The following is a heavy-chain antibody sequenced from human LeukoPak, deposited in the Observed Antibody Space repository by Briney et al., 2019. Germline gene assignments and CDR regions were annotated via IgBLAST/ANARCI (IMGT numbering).Heavy chain of an antibody. Sequence: PGGSLRLSCGVSGFTFSSSAMHWVRQGPGKGLEWVAYIAHHGNNKYYADSVKGRFTISRDNSKGSLYLQMSSLRADETTGYYCAKDGSWACTDWGEGTLVRVSS. CDR3: AKDGSWACTD. CDR1: GFTFSSSA. D-gene: IGHD3-10*01. CDR2: IAHHGNNK. J-gene: IGHJ4*02. V-gene: IGHV3-30*02.